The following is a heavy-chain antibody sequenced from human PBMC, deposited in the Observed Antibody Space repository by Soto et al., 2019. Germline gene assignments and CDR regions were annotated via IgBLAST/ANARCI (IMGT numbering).Heavy chain of an antibody. CDR2: ISTYTGNT. CDR3: ARFIVGTTTFDY. Sequence: GASVKVSCKASGYTFTSYGISWVRQAPGQGLEWMGWISTYTGNTNYAQKAQGRVTTTTDTSTSTAYMELRSLRSDDTAVYYCARFIVGTTTFDYWGQGTLVTVSS. J-gene: IGHJ4*02. CDR1: GYTFTSYG. D-gene: IGHD1-26*01. V-gene: IGHV1-18*01.